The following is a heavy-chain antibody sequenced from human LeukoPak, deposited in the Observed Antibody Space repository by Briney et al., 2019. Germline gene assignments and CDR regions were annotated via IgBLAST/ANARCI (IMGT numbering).Heavy chain of an antibody. CDR3: ARETRSPHYYDSSGFYDY. CDR1: GGSISSYY. CDR2: IYYSGST. D-gene: IGHD3-22*01. J-gene: IGHJ4*02. V-gene: IGHV4-59*01. Sequence: PSETLSLTCTVSGGSISSYYWSWIRQPAGKGLEWIGYIYYSGSTNYNPSLKSRVTISVDTSKNQFSLKLSSVTAADTAVYYCARETRSPHYYDSSGFYDYWGQGTLVTVSS.